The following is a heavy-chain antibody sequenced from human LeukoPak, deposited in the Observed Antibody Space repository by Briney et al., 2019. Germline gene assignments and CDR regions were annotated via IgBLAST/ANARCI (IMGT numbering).Heavy chain of an antibody. CDR1: GYTFTSYA. CDR3: ASPNYYDSSGPLRTDYYYYGMDV. CDR2: INAGNGNT. V-gene: IGHV1-3*01. Sequence: GASVKVSCKASGYTFTSYAMHWVRQAPGQRLEWMGWINAGNGNTKYSQKLQGRVTITRDTSASTAYMELSSLRSEDTAVYYCASPNYYDSSGPLRTDYYYYGMDVWGQGTTVTVSS. D-gene: IGHD3-22*01. J-gene: IGHJ6*02.